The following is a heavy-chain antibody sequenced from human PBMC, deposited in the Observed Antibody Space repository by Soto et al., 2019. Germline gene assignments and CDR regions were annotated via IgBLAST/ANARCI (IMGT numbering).Heavy chain of an antibody. CDR3: ARDHCSSTSCYRWFDP. CDR2: IIPIFGTA. J-gene: IGHJ5*02. V-gene: IGHV1-69*06. CDR1: GGTFSSYA. D-gene: IGHD2-2*01. Sequence: SVKVSCKASGGTFSSYAISWVRQAPGQGLEWMGGIIPIFGTANYAQKFQGRVTITADKSTSTAYMELSSLRSEDTAVYYCARDHCSSTSCYRWFDPWGQGTLATVSS.